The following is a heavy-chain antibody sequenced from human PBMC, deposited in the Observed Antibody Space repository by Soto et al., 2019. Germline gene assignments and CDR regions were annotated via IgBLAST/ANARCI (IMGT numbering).Heavy chain of an antibody. J-gene: IGHJ6*03. Sequence: PGESLKISCKGSGYSFTSYWIGWVRQMPGKGLEWMGIIYPGDSDTRYSPSFQGQVTISADKSISTAYLQWSSLKASDTAMYYCARQAVVVVAATPVPYYYYYIDVWGKGTTVTVSS. CDR3: ARQAVVVVAATPVPYYYYYIDV. CDR1: GYSFTSYW. V-gene: IGHV5-51*01. D-gene: IGHD2-15*01. CDR2: IYPGDSDT.